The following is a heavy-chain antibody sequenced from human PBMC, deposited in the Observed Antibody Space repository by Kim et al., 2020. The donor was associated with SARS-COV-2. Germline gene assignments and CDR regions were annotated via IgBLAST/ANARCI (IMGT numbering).Heavy chain of an antibody. D-gene: IGHD3-16*02. Sequence: GGSLRLSCAASGFTFSSYSMNWVRQAPGKGLEWVSYISSSSSTIYYADSVKGRFTISRDNAKNSLYLQMNSLRDEDTAVYYCAIPNIYYDYVWGCYHSKGCDPWGQGSLVTVS. CDR2: ISSSSSTI. J-gene: IGHJ5*02. CDR1: GFTFSSYS. CDR3: AIPNIYYDYVWGCYHSKGCDP. V-gene: IGHV3-48*02.